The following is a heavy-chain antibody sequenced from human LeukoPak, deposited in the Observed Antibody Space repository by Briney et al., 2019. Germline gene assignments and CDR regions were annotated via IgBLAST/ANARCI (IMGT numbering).Heavy chain of an antibody. Sequence: GGSLRLSCAASGFTFSSYAMSWVRQAPGKGLEWVSAISGSGGSTYYADSVKGRFTISRDNSKNTLYLQMNSLRAEDTAVYYCAKVPYYDFWSGYYTAFDYWGQGTLVTVSS. J-gene: IGHJ4*02. D-gene: IGHD3-3*01. CDR2: ISGSGGST. CDR1: GFTFSSYA. CDR3: AKVPYYDFWSGYYTAFDY. V-gene: IGHV3-23*01.